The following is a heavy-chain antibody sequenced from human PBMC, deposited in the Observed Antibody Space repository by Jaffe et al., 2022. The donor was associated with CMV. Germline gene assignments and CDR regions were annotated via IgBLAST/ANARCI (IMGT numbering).Heavy chain of an antibody. Sequence: QVQLEQSAAEVKKPGASVKVSCKASGYPFTSFDINWVRQAPGQGLEWMAWMNPITGHTASAQKFQDRLTLSGNTSISTAYMDLSILRSDDTAIYYCARGAPFRGRYGGFDSWGQGTLVTVSS. CDR2: MNPITGHT. V-gene: IGHV1-8*01. D-gene: IGHD3-10*01. CDR1: GYPFTSFD. CDR3: ARGAPFRGRYGGFDS. J-gene: IGHJ5*01.